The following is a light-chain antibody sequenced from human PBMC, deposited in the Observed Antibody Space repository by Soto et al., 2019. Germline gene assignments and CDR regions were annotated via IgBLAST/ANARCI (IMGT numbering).Light chain of an antibody. V-gene: IGKV2-30*01. CDR3: LRATHWPPFT. CDR2: KVS. CDR1: QSLVSSDGNTY. Sequence: DVVMTQSPLSLPVTLGQPASISCRSSQSLVSSDGNTYLNWFQQRPGQSPRRLIYKVSNRDSGVPDRFSGSGSGTDFTLKISRVEAEDVGVYYCLRATHWPPFTFGPGTKVDFK. J-gene: IGKJ3*01.